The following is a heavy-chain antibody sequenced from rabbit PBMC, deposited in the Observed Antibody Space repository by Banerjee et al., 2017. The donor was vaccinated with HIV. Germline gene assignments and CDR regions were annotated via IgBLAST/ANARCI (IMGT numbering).Heavy chain of an antibody. V-gene: IGHV1S7*01. CDR3: AREGAGSSYYFDL. CDR2: ISTGDGST. Sequence: QLKETGGGLVQPGGSLTLSCTASGFTISSSYWMSWVRQAPGKGLEWIGYISTGDGSTYYATWVNGRFTISRDNAQNTVDLQMNSLTAADTATYFCAREGAGSSYYFDLWGPGTLVTVS. J-gene: IGHJ4*01. D-gene: IGHD8-1*01. CDR1: GFTISSSY.